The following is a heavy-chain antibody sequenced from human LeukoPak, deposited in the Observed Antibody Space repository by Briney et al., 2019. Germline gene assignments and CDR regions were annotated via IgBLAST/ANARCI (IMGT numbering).Heavy chain of an antibody. CDR2: INPSGVST. Sequence: ASVKVSCKASGYTFTSYYMHWVRQAPGQGLEWMGIINPSGVSTSYAQKFQGRGTMTRDMSTSTAYMELSRLRCYDTAVYYCASTGRGGRGYSYGLPDYYYYYYMDVWGKGTTVTISS. J-gene: IGHJ6*03. CDR1: GYTFTSYY. D-gene: IGHD5-18*01. CDR3: ASTGRGGRGYSYGLPDYYYYYYMDV. V-gene: IGHV1-46*01.